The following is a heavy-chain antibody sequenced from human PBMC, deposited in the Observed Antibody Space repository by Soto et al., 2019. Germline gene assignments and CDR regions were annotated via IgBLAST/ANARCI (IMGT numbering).Heavy chain of an antibody. D-gene: IGHD5-18*01. Sequence: QVQLVQSGAEVKKPGASVKVSCKASGYTFTSYAMHWVRQAPGQRLEWMGWINAGNGNTKYSQKFQGRVTITRDTSASTAYMELSSLRSEDTAVYYCARGPRSIQLWLGYFDYWGQGTLVTVSS. CDR1: GYTFTSYA. CDR3: ARGPRSIQLWLGYFDY. CDR2: INAGNGNT. V-gene: IGHV1-3*01. J-gene: IGHJ4*02.